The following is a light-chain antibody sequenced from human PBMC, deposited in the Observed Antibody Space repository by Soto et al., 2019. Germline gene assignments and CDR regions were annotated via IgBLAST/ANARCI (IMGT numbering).Light chain of an antibody. V-gene: IGLV2-11*01. J-gene: IGLJ2*01. Sequence: QSALTQPRSVSGSPGQSVTISCTGTSSDVGGYDFVSWYQQHPGKAPKLMISDVSTRPSGVPDRFSGSKSGNTASLTSSGLQAEDEADYYCCSYAGDLALFGGGTKLTVL. CDR3: CSYAGDLAL. CDR1: SSDVGGYDF. CDR2: DVS.